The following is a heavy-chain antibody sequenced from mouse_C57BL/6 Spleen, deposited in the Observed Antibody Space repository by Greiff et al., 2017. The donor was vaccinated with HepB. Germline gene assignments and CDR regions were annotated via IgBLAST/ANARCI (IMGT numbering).Heavy chain of an antibody. CDR2: INPNNGGT. J-gene: IGHJ3*01. CDR1: GYTFTDYY. D-gene: IGHD1-1*01. CDR3: ARDGLRDYGSSFAY. V-gene: IGHV1-26*01. Sequence: EVQLQQSGPELVKPGASVKISCKASGYTFTDYYMNWVKQSHGKSLEWIGDINPNNGGTSYNQKFKGKATLTVDKSSSTAYMELRSLTSEDSAVYYCARDGLRDYGSSFAYWGQGTLVTVSA.